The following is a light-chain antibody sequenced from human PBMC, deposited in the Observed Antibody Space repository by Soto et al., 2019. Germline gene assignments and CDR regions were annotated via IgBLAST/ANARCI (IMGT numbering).Light chain of an antibody. V-gene: IGKV1-39*01. J-gene: IGKJ5*01. CDR3: QQSYNSPIT. CDR1: QSISSY. Sequence: DIQMTQSPSSLSASVGDRVTITCRASQSISSYLNWYQQKPGKAPKLLIYAASSLQSGVPSRFSGSGSGTDFTLTINSLQPEDFATYSCQQSYNSPITFGQGTLLEI. CDR2: AAS.